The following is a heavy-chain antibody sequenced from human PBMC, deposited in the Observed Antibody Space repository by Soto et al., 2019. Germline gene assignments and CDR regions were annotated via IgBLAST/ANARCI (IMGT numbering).Heavy chain of an antibody. CDR1: GYSFRSYG. Sequence: ASVKVSCKVSGYSFRSYGINWVRQAPGQGLEWIGWVSGYNYNTKYAQKLQGRITVTTDTSTNTAYMELRSLRSDDTAVYYCGRSSSMLGAGWSDSWGRGTLVTVS. D-gene: IGHD2-8*01. CDR2: VSGYNYNT. CDR3: GRSSSMLGAGWSDS. J-gene: IGHJ5*01. V-gene: IGHV1-18*01.